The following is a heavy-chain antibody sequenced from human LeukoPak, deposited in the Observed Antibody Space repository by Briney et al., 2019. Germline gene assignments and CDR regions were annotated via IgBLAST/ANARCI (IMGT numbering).Heavy chain of an antibody. Sequence: PGGSLRLSCTASGFTFDDYDMHWVRQVPGKGLEWVSGISWNSVGIGYADSVKGRFTISRDNSKNTLYLQMNSLRAEDTAVYYCARSGPLWDIDVWGQGTTVTVSS. D-gene: IGHD3-16*01. CDR2: ISWNSVGI. J-gene: IGHJ6*02. CDR1: GFTFDDYD. V-gene: IGHV3-9*01. CDR3: ARSGPLWDIDV.